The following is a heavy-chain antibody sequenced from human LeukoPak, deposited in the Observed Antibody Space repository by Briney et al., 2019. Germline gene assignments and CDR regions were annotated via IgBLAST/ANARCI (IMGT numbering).Heavy chain of an antibody. CDR3: AREASLVRGIFITRYGLDV. J-gene: IGHJ6*04. Sequence: SETLSLTCTVSGGSVSSGTYYWTWIRQPPGKGLEWIAYISYNENTNYNPSLKSRLTISLDTSSNQFSLRLSSVTAADTAVYYCAREASLVRGIFITRYGLDVWGRGTTVTVFS. V-gene: IGHV4-61*01. CDR2: ISYNENT. CDR1: GGSVSSGTYY. D-gene: IGHD3-10*01.